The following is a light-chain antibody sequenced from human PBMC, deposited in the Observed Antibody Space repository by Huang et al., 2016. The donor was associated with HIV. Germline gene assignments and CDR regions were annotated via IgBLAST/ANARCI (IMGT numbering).Light chain of an antibody. Sequence: DIQMSQSPSSLSASVGDRVTITCRASQSISTDLNWYQQKAGESPTLLIFAASNLQSGVPSRFSGSGSGADFALTISSLQPEDFATYYCQQYYSYLYTFGQGTKLAIK. CDR3: QQYYSYLYT. V-gene: IGKV1-39*01. CDR2: AAS. CDR1: QSISTD. J-gene: IGKJ2*01.